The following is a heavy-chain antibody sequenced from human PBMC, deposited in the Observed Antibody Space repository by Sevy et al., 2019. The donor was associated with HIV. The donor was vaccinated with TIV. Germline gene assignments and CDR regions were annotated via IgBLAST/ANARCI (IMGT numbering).Heavy chain of an antibody. CDR2: IKQDGSEK. J-gene: IGHJ4*02. Sequence: GGSLRLSCSASGFTFSSYWMSWVRQAPGKGLEWVANIKQDGSEKYYVDSVKGRFTISRDNAKNSLYLQMNSLRAEDTAVYYCVREGEGYSYGYYFDYWGQGTLVTVSS. CDR3: VREGEGYSYGYYFDY. D-gene: IGHD5-18*01. CDR1: GFTFSSYW. V-gene: IGHV3-7*01.